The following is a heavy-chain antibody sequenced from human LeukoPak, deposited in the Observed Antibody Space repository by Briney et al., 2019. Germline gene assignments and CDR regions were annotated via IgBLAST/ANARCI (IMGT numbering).Heavy chain of an antibody. V-gene: IGHV3-33*06. J-gene: IGHJ4*02. Sequence: GRSLRLSCAASGFTFSSYGMHWVRQAPGKGLEWVALIWYDGSNKYYADSVKGRFTISRDNSKDTLYLQMNSLRAEDTAVYYCAKRGYSSTWLSPFDYWAQGTLVTVSS. CDR3: AKRGYSSTWLSPFDY. D-gene: IGHD6-13*01. CDR1: GFTFSSYG. CDR2: IWYDGSNK.